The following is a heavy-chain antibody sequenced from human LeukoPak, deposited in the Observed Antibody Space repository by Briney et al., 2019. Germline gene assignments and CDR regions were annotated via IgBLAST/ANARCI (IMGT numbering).Heavy chain of an antibody. Sequence: ASVKVSCKASGYTFTGYYIHWVRQAPGQGLEWMGWINPNSGGTNYAQKFQGRVTMTRDTSISTAYMELSRLRSDDTAVYYCARSGYGDSEFDYWGQGTLVTVSS. D-gene: IGHD4-17*01. CDR1: GYTFTGYY. CDR3: ARSGYGDSEFDY. V-gene: IGHV1-2*02. J-gene: IGHJ4*02. CDR2: INPNSGGT.